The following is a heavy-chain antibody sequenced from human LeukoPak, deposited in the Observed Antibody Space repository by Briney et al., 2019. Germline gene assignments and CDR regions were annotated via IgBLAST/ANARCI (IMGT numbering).Heavy chain of an antibody. CDR3: ARDRWAYASAFDI. Sequence: SETLSLTCTVSGGSISSSSYYWGWIRQPPGKGLEWIGSIYYSGSTYYNPSLKSRVTISVDTSKNQFSLKLSSVTAADTAVYYCARDRWAYASAFDIWGQGTMVTVSS. D-gene: IGHD2-8*01. CDR2: IYYSGST. V-gene: IGHV4-39*07. J-gene: IGHJ3*02. CDR1: GGSISSSSYY.